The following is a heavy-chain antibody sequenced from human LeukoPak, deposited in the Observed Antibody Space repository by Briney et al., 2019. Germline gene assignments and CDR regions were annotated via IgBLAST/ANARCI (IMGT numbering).Heavy chain of an antibody. CDR2: LSYRGST. CDR3: ASLEWGEAAAGPEYFQH. J-gene: IGHJ1*01. D-gene: IGHD6-13*01. Sequence: PSETLSLTCTVSGGSINSNSFYWGWARQPPGKGLEWIGIGSLSYRGSTYYSPSLKSRITISVDMAKSQSSLRLSSVTAADTAVYYCASLEWGEAAAGPEYFQHWGQGTLVTVSS. CDR1: GGSINSNSFY. V-gene: IGHV4-39*01.